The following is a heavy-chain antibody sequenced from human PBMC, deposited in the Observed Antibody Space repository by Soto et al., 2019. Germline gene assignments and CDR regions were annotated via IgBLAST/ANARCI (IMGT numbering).Heavy chain of an antibody. CDR2: IWYDGSNK. V-gene: IGHV3-33*01. CDR1: GFTFSSYG. J-gene: IGHJ4*02. D-gene: IGHD3-10*01. Sequence: GGSLRLSCAASGFTFSSYGMHWVRQAPGKGLEWVAVIWYDGSNKYYADSVKGRFTISRDNSKNTLYLQMNSLRAEDTAVYYCARDPYLLMGGSGSYPRLYFDYWGQGTLVTVSS. CDR3: ARDPYLLMGGSGSYPRLYFDY.